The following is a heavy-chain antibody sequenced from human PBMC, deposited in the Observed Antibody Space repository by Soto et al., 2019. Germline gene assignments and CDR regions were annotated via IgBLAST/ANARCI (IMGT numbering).Heavy chain of an antibody. CDR1: GFAFSDYY. CDR2: ISTSSSYT. CDR3: TRDKNGWEQLIDY. J-gene: IGHJ4*02. D-gene: IGHD1-26*01. Sequence: QVQLVESGGGLVKAGGSLRLSCAASGFAFSDYYMSWIRQAPGKGLAWISYISTSSSYTNYADSVKGRFTISRDNAKNSLYLQMNSLRAEDTAVYYCTRDKNGWEQLIDYWGQGAQVTVSS. V-gene: IGHV3-11*05.